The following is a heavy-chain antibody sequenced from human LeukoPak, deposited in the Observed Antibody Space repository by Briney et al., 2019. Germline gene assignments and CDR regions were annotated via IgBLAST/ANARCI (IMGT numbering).Heavy chain of an antibody. D-gene: IGHD3-22*01. CDR3: ARDGGSSGYRYFDL. CDR1: SGSISSGGYY. J-gene: IGHJ2*01. V-gene: IGHV4-31*03. Sequence: SQTLSLTCIVSSGSISSGGYYWSWIRQHPGTGLEWIGYISHSGGTLYNPSLKSRVMISLDTSKNQFSLKLTSVTAADTAVYYCARDGGSSGYRYFDLWGRGTLVTVSS. CDR2: ISHSGGT.